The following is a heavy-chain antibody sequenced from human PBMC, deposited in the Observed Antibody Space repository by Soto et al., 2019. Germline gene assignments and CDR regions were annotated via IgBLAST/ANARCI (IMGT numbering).Heavy chain of an antibody. V-gene: IGHV3-48*02. J-gene: IGHJ4*02. CDR2: ISSSSGTI. Sequence: GGSLRLSCAASGFTFISYAMSWVRQAPGKGLEWVSYISSSSGTIYYADSVKGRFTISRDNAKYSLYLQMNSLRDEATAGYYGARSTNGFDYWGQGIPVTVAS. CDR3: ARSTNGFDY. CDR1: GFTFISYA. D-gene: IGHD2-8*01.